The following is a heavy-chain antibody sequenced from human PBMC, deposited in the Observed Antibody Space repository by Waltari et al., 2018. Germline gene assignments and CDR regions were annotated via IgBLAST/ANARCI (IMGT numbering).Heavy chain of an antibody. V-gene: IGHV3-23*01. D-gene: IGHD2-8*02. CDR1: GFTFSSYA. Sequence: EVQLLESGGGLVQPGGSLRLSCAASGFTFSSYAMSWVRQPPGKGLEWVSTISGSGGSTYYADSVKGRFTISRDNSKNTLYLQMNSLRAEDTAVYYCAKDRESLVVYAPLDYWGQGTLVTVSS. CDR2: ISGSGGST. J-gene: IGHJ4*02. CDR3: AKDRESLVVYAPLDY.